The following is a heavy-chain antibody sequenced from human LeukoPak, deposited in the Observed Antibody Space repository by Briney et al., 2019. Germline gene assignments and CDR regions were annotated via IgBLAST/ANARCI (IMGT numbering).Heavy chain of an antibody. D-gene: IGHD6-6*01. CDR3: ARSYPGVAARLTMDV. V-gene: IGHV1-18*01. CDR1: GYAFTSYG. J-gene: IGHJ6*03. Sequence: ASVKVSCKASGYAFTSYGISWVRPAPGQGLEWMGWINAYNGNTNYVQKFQGRVTMTTDTSTSTVHMELRSLRSDDTAVYYCARSYPGVAARLTMDVWGKGTTVTVSS. CDR2: INAYNGNT.